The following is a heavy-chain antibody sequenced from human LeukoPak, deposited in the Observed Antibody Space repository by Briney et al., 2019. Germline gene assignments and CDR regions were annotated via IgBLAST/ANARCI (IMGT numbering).Heavy chain of an antibody. D-gene: IGHD6-19*01. Sequence: SETLSLTCAVYGGSLSGYYWAWIRQPPGKGLEWIGNIHYGGSTYYSPSLKSRVSISVDTSKNQFSLKLSSVTAADMAVYYCARGNYASSGCYELDYWGQGILVTVSS. CDR2: IHYGGST. V-gene: IGHV4-34*01. J-gene: IGHJ4*02. CDR3: ARGNYASSGCYELDY. CDR1: GGSLSGYY.